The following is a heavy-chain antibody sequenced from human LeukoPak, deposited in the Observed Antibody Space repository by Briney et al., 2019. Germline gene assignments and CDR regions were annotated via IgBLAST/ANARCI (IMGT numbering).Heavy chain of an antibody. V-gene: IGHV4-4*07. CDR3: ARDGDDILTGYAYYYYYRIDV. CDR2: IYTSWST. CDR1: GVSISSYY. D-gene: IGHD3-9*01. Sequence: SETLSLTCTVCGVSISSYYWIWMRQPAGKGLEGSRRIYTSWSTNYNPSLKSRVTMSVDTSKNEFSLQLSSVTAADTAVYYCARDGDDILTGYAYYYYYRIDVWGQRTTVTVSS. J-gene: IGHJ6*02.